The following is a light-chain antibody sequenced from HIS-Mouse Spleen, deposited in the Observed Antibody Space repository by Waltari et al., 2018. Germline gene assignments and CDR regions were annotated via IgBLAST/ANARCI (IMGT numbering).Light chain of an antibody. CDR3: SSYTSSSTV. CDR1: SSDVRSYNR. CDR2: EVS. V-gene: IGLV2-18*02. Sequence: QSALTQPPSVSGSPGQSVTIPCTGTSSDVRSYNRVPWYQQPPGTAPKLMIYEVSNRPSGVPDRFSGSKSGNTASLTISGLQAEDEADYYCSSYTSSSTVFGTGTKVTVL. J-gene: IGLJ1*01.